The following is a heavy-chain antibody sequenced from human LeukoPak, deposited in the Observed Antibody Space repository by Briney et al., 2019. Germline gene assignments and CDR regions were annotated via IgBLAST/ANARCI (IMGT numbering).Heavy chain of an antibody. J-gene: IGHJ4*02. D-gene: IGHD5-18*01. Sequence: RASETLSLTCTVSGGSLSSSSYYWGWIRQSPGKGLEWIGSIYYSGRAYYNPSLKSRVTISVDTSKSQFSLKLSSVTAADTAVYYCARDRGGYSYGPFGYWGQGTLVTVSS. V-gene: IGHV4-39*07. CDR2: IYYSGRA. CDR1: GGSLSSSSYY. CDR3: ARDRGGYSYGPFGY.